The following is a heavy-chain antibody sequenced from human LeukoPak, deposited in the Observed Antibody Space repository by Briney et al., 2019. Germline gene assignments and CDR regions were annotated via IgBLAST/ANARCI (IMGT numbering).Heavy chain of an antibody. CDR1: GFTFSSYW. V-gene: IGHV3-74*01. Sequence: GGSLRLSCAASGFTFSSYWMHWVRQAPGKGLVWVSRINSDGSSTSYADSVKGRFTISRDNAKNTLYLQMNSLRAEDTAVYYCAKARDGYWTARGHFDYWGQGTLVTVSS. CDR3: AKARDGYWTARGHFDY. D-gene: IGHD5-24*01. CDR2: INSDGSST. J-gene: IGHJ4*02.